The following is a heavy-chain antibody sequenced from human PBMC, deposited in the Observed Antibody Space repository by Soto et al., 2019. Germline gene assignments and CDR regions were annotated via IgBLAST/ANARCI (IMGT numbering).Heavy chain of an antibody. D-gene: IGHD6-13*01. CDR2: ISAYNGNT. J-gene: IGHJ4*02. Sequence: GASVKVSCKASGYSFTGYSMHWVRQAPGQGLEWMGWISAYNGNTNYAQKLQGRVTMTTDTSTSTAYMELRSLRSDDTAVYYCARFQQTLYSSSWYRFDYWGQGTLVTVSS. V-gene: IGHV1-18*04. CDR3: ARFQQTLYSSSWYRFDY. CDR1: GYSFTGYS.